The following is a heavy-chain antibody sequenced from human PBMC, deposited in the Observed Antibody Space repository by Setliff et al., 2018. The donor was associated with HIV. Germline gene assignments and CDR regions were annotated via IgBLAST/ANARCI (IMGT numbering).Heavy chain of an antibody. CDR3: ARGYSSGYFDY. D-gene: IGHD6-19*01. V-gene: IGHV1-69*13. CDR1: GGSLSTFP. J-gene: IGHJ4*02. Sequence: VKVSCKASGGSLSTFPISWVRQAPGQGLEWMGGIMPMFGKAHYAQNYLGRLTISADESMNTAYMELSSLRSGDTAVCYCARGYSSGYFDYWGQGTLVTVSS. CDR2: IMPMFGKA.